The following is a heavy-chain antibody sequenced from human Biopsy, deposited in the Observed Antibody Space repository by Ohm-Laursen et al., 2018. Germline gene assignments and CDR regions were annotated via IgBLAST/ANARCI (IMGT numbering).Heavy chain of an antibody. D-gene: IGHD3-3*01. Sequence: SVKVSCKTSGYTFTAYFFRWVRQAPGQGLEWMGWISTYNDDTNIAQKFQGRVSMTTDTSTRTAYMELRSLRSGDTAIYFCARDPGYDFWSGSDPFDIWGQGTLVTVS. V-gene: IGHV1-18*04. CDR1: GYTFTAYF. CDR3: ARDPGYDFWSGSDPFDI. CDR2: ISTYNDDT. J-gene: IGHJ3*02.